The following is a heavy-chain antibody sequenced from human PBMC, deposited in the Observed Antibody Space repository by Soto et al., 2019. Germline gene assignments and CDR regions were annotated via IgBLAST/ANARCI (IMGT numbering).Heavy chain of an antibody. CDR2: IYPGDSDI. CDR3: ARRRGSGSDYYYNYGMGV. CDR1: GYSFSRYW. D-gene: IGHD1-26*01. Sequence: RGESLKISCKGSGYSFSRYWIGWVRQMPGKGLEWMGIIYPGDSDIRYSPSFQGQVTISADTSISTAYLQWSSLKASDTAIYYCARRRGSGSDYYYNYGMGVWGQGTTVTVS. V-gene: IGHV5-51*01. J-gene: IGHJ6*02.